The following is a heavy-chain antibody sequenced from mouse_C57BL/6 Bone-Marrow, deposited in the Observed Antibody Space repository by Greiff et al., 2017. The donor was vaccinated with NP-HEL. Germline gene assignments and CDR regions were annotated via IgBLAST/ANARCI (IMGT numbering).Heavy chain of an antibody. D-gene: IGHD1-1*01. Sequence: QVQLKESGAELVRPGTSVKVSCKASGYAFTNYLIAWVKQRPGQGLEWIGVINPGSGGTNYNEKFKGKATLTADKSSSTAYMQLSSLTSEDSAVYFCAGWDYYYGSSFYYFDYWGQGTTLTVSS. J-gene: IGHJ2*01. CDR2: INPGSGGT. V-gene: IGHV1-54*01. CDR3: AGWDYYYGSSFYYFDY. CDR1: GYAFTNYL.